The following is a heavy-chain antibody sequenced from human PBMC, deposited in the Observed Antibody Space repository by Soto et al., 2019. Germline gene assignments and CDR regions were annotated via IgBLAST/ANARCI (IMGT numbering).Heavy chain of an antibody. D-gene: IGHD3-10*01. J-gene: IGHJ6*02. V-gene: IGHV1-69*13. CDR1: GGTFSSYA. Sequence: SVKVSCKASGGTFSSYAISWVRQAPGQGLEWMGGIIPIFGTANYAQKFQGRVTITADESTSTAYMELSSLRSEDTAVYYCARDRVVSPYYCYGMDVWGQGTTVTVSS. CDR2: IIPIFGTA. CDR3: ARDRVVSPYYCYGMDV.